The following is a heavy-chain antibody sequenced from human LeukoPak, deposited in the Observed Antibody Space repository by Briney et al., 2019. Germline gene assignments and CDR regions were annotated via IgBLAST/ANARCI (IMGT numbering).Heavy chain of an antibody. V-gene: IGHV3-23*01. Sequence: GGSLRLSCTASGFTFTSYAMTWVRQAPGRGLEWVSTISGGSGTTYYADSVKGRFAISRDNSKNTVYLQMNSLRAEDTAVYYCAKAAEYISHFDYWGQGTLVTVSS. CDR2: ISGGSGTT. CDR1: GFTFTSYA. CDR3: AKAAEYISHFDY. D-gene: IGHD1-1*01. J-gene: IGHJ4*02.